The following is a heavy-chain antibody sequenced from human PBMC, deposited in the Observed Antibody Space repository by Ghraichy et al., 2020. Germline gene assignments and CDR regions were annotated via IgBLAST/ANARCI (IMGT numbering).Heavy chain of an antibody. CDR3: ARSNSGSSELTFDY. D-gene: IGHD1-26*01. V-gene: IGHV4-61*01. J-gene: IGHJ4*02. CDR1: GGSVSSGSYY. CDR2: IYYSGST. Sequence: SETLSLTCTVSGGSVSSGSYYWSWIPQPPGKGLEWIGYIYYSGSTNYNPSLKSRVTISVDTSKNQFSLKLSSVTAADTAVYYCARSNSGSSELTFDYWGQGTLVTVSS.